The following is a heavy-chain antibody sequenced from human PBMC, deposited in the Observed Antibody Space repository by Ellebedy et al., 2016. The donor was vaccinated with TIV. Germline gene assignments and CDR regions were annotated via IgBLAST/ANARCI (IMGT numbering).Heavy chain of an antibody. CDR2: IIPFFGTA. Sequence: SVKVSXXASGGTFSSYAFSWVRQAPGQGLEWMGGIIPFFGTANYAQMFQGRVTITSDESTSTAYMELSSLRSEDTAVYYCARARVVAAIQYYYYGMDVWGQGTTVTVSS. J-gene: IGHJ6*02. V-gene: IGHV1-69*13. CDR1: GGTFSSYA. CDR3: ARARVVAAIQYYYYGMDV. D-gene: IGHD2-15*01.